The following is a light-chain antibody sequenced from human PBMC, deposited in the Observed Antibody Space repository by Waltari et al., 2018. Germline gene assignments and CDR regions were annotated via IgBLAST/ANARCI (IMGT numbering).Light chain of an antibody. CDR2: DVN. CDR1: TRDIGTYNL. CDR3: CSYAGSAISM. J-gene: IGLJ3*02. V-gene: IGLV2-23*02. Sequence: QSALTQTASVSGSPGQAITIPCRGTTRDIGTYNLVSWYQQHPGKAPTLIIYDVNKRPSGVSNRFSGSKSGNTAFLTISGLQSADEADYYCCSYAGSAISMFGGGTKVTVL.